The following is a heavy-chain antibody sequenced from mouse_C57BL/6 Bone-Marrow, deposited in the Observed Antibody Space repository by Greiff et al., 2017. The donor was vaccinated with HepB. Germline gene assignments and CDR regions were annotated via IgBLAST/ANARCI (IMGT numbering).Heavy chain of an antibody. Sequence: VQLQQPGAELVKPEASVKLSCKASGYTFTSYWMHWVKQRPGQGLEWIGMIHPNSGSTNYNEKFKSKATLTVDKSSSTAYMQLSSLTSEDSAVYYCASSRDYAMDYWGQGTSVTVSS. J-gene: IGHJ4*01. V-gene: IGHV1-64*01. CDR3: ASSRDYAMDY. CDR2: IHPNSGST. CDR1: GYTFTSYW.